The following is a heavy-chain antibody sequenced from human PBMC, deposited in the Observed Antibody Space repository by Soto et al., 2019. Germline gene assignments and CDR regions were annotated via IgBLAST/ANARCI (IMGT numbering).Heavy chain of an antibody. Sequence: QVQLVQSGAEVKKPGSSVKVSCKASGGTFSSYAISWVRQAPGQGLEWMGGIIPIFGTANYAQKFQGRVTNTADESTSTTYMELSSLRSEDTAVYYCARRTTYYDILTPLGFDPWGQGTLVTVSS. CDR1: GGTFSSYA. CDR3: ARRTTYYDILTPLGFDP. J-gene: IGHJ5*02. V-gene: IGHV1-69*01. D-gene: IGHD3-9*01. CDR2: IIPIFGTA.